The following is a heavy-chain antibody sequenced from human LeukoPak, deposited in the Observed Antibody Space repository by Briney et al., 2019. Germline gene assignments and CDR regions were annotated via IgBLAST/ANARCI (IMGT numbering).Heavy chain of an antibody. D-gene: IGHD3-3*01. J-gene: IGHJ4*02. CDR1: GGSISSYY. Sequence: SETLSLTCTVSGGSISSYYWSWIRQPAGKGLEWIGRIYTSGSTNYNPSLKSRVTISVDTSKNQFSLKLSSVTAADAAVYYCARSAITIFGVVTFDYWGQGTLVTVSS. CDR2: IYTSGST. CDR3: ARSAITIFGVVTFDY. V-gene: IGHV4-4*07.